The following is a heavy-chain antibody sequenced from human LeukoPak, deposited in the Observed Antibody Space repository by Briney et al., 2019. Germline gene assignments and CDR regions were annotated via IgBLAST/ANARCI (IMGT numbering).Heavy chain of an antibody. CDR1: GGSISSGSYY. Sequence: PSQTLSLTCTASGGSISSGSYYWNWIRQPAGKGLEWIGRIYTSGSTNYNPSLKSRVTISVDTPKNQFSLKLSSVTAADTAVYYCARDWGVSARPGYMDVWGKGTTVTVSS. J-gene: IGHJ6*03. CDR3: ARDWGVSARPGYMDV. V-gene: IGHV4-61*02. CDR2: IYTSGST. D-gene: IGHD6-6*01.